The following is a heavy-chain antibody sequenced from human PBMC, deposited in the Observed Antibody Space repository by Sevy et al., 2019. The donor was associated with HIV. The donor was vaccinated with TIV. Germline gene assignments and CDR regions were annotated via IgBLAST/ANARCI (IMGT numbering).Heavy chain of an antibody. V-gene: IGHV3-30*04. CDR2: ISYDGSNK. D-gene: IGHD2-2*01. CDR3: AREQEYQLLFSFGMDV. J-gene: IGHJ6*02. CDR1: GFTFSSYA. Sequence: GGSLRLSCAASGFTFSSYAMHWVRQAPGKGMEWVAVISYDGSNKYYAHSVKGRFTISRDNSKNTLYLQMNSLRAEDTAVYYCAREQEYQLLFSFGMDVWGQGTTVTVSS.